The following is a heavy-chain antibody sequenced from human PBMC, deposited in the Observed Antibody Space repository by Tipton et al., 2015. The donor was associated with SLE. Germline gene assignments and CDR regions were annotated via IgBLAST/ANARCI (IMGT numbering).Heavy chain of an antibody. CDR2: VNSDGTVA. CDR3: AIVAAVVAPGRDAFDI. D-gene: IGHD6-13*01. J-gene: IGHJ3*02. V-gene: IGHV3-74*01. CDR1: GGSISNYYW. Sequence: LSLTCSVSGGSISNYYWVHWVRQAPGKGLVWVSRVNSDGTVATYADSVKGRFTISRDNAKNTLSLQMNSLQAEDTAVYYCAIVAAVVAPGRDAFDIWGQGTMVTVSS.